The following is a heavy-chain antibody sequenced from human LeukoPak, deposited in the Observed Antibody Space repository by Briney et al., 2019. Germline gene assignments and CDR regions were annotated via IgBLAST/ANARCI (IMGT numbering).Heavy chain of an antibody. V-gene: IGHV3-9*03. CDR1: GFTFDDYA. Sequence: PGGSLRLSWAASGFTFDDYAMHWVRQAPGKGLEWVSGISWNSGSIGYADSVKGRFTISRDNAKNSLYLQMNSLRAEDMALYYCAKAGSSGYYFDAFDIWGQGTMVTVSS. J-gene: IGHJ3*02. CDR3: AKAGSSGYYFDAFDI. D-gene: IGHD3-22*01. CDR2: ISWNSGSI.